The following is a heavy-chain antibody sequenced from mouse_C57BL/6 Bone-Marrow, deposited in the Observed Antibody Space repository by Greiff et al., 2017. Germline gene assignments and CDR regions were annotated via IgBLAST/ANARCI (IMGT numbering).Heavy chain of an antibody. CDR2: IYPGSGST. Sequence: QVQLQQPGAELVKPGASVKMSCKASGYTFTSYWITWVKQRPGQGLEWIGDIYPGSGSTNYNEKFKSKATLTVDTSSSTAYMQLSSLTSEDSAVYYCARAGSSKRRCDYWGQGTTLTVSS. CDR3: ARAGSSKRRCDY. V-gene: IGHV1-55*01. J-gene: IGHJ2*01. CDR1: GYTFTSYW. D-gene: IGHD1-1*01.